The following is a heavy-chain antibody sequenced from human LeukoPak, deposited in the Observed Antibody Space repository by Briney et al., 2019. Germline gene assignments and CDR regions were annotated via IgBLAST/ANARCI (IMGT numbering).Heavy chain of an antibody. Sequence: SVTVSCKASGGTFSSYAISWVRQAPGQGLEWMGGIIPTFGTANYAQKFQGRVTITTDESTSTAYMELSSLRSEDTAVYYCARASMVRGAALNWFDPWGQGTLVTGSS. V-gene: IGHV1-69*05. CDR2: IIPTFGTA. CDR3: ARASMVRGAALNWFDP. J-gene: IGHJ5*02. D-gene: IGHD3-10*01. CDR1: GGTFSSYA.